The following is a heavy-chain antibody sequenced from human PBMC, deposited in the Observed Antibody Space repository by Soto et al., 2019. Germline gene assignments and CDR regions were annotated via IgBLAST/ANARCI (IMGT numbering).Heavy chain of an antibody. CDR3: AKDIVPYFASPYYYYGMDV. CDR1: GFTFSSYA. D-gene: IGHD3-9*01. V-gene: IGHV3-23*01. Sequence: GGSLRLSCAASGFTFSSYAMSWVRQAPGKGLEWVSAISGSGGSTYYADSVKGRFTISRDNSKNTLYLQMNSLRAEDTAVYYCAKDIVPYFASPYYYYGMDVWGQGTTVTVSS. CDR2: ISGSGGST. J-gene: IGHJ6*02.